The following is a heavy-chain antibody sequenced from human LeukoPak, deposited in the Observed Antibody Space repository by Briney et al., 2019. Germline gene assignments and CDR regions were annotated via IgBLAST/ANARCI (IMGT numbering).Heavy chain of an antibody. J-gene: IGHJ4*02. V-gene: IGHV3-23*01. CDR1: GFTFSSYA. CDR3: AKVGGYTTGWSDY. D-gene: IGHD6-19*01. Sequence: PGGSLRLSCAASGFTFSSYAMSWVRQAPGKGLEWVSTISGSGVTTHYADSVKGRFTISRDNSKNTLYLRMNSLRAEDTALYYCAKVGGYTTGWSDYWGQGTLVTVSS. CDR2: ISGSGVTT.